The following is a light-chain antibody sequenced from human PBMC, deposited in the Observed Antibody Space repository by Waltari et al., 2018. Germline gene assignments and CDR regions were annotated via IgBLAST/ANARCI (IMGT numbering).Light chain of an antibody. CDR3: QQYGTFPYT. CDR1: QIISSS. Sequence: DIQMTQSPSTLSASVGDRVTITCRASQIISSSLAWYQQKPGKAPKLLIYKASSLESGASSRFSGSGSGTEFTLTISSLQPDDFAIYYCQQYGTFPYTFGQGTKLEIK. CDR2: KAS. J-gene: IGKJ2*01. V-gene: IGKV1-5*03.